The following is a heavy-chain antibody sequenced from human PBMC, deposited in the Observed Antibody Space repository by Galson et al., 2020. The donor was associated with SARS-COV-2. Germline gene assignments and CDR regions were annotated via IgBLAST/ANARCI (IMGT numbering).Heavy chain of an antibody. CDR1: GGTFSSYA. CDR3: ARIAVAGVGRGMDV. V-gene: IGHV1-69*13. CDR2: IIPIFGTA. Sequence: SVKVSCKASGGTFSSYAISWVRQAPGQGLEWMGGIIPIFGTANYAQKFQGRVTITADESTSTAYMELSSLRSEDTAVYYCARIAVAGVGRGMDVWGQGTTVTVSS. D-gene: IGHD6-19*01. J-gene: IGHJ6*02.